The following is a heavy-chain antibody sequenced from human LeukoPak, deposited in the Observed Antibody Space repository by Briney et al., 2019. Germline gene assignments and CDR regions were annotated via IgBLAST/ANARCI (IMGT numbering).Heavy chain of an antibody. J-gene: IGHJ5*02. V-gene: IGHV3-49*04. CDR1: GFTFGDYA. CDR2: IRCKAYGGTT. Sequence: PGRSLRLSCTASGFTFGDYAMSWVRQAPGKGLEWVGFIRCKAYGGTTEYAASVKGRFTISRDDSKSIAYLQMNSLKTEDTAVYYCTRAPSGYDPNWFDPWGQGTLVTVSS. D-gene: IGHD5-12*01. CDR3: TRAPSGYDPNWFDP.